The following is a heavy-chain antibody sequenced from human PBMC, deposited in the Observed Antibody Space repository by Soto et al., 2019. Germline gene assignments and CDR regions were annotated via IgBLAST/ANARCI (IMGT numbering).Heavy chain of an antibody. V-gene: IGHV3-74*02. CDR1: GFTFSTYW. Sequence: EVRLVESGGGLVQPGGSLRLSCAASGFTFSTYWMHWVRQAPGKGLVWVSRINGDGTTTQYADSVKGRLTISRDNAKNTLYLQMNTLRGDDTAMYYCASIPMVRGPSDYWGQGTLVTVSS. D-gene: IGHD3-10*01. CDR2: INGDGTTT. J-gene: IGHJ4*02. CDR3: ASIPMVRGPSDY.